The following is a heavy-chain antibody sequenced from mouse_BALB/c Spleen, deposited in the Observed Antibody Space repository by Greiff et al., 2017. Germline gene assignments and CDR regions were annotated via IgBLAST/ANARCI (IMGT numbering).Heavy chain of an antibody. V-gene: IGHV2-9*02. J-gene: IGHJ3*01. CDR2: IWAGGST. Sequence: VKVVESGPGLVAPSQSLSITCTVSGFSLTSYGVHWVRQPPGKGLEWLGVIWAGGSTNYNSALMSRLSISKDNSKSQVFLKMNSLQTDDTAMYYCAREDGKGTWFAYWGQGTLVTVSA. CDR1: GFSLTSYG. CDR3: AREDGKGTWFAY. D-gene: IGHD2-1*01.